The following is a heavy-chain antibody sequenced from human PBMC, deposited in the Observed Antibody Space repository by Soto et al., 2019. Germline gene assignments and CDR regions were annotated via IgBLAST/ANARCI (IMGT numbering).Heavy chain of an antibody. CDR2: IYYSGYT. CDR1: GGSMGSYY. D-gene: IGHD3-16*01. V-gene: IGHV4-59*01. Sequence: SETLSLTCTVSGGSMGSYYCSWIRQPPGKGLEWIGYIYYSGYTNYNPSLKSRVTISVDTSKNQFSLKLSSVTAADTAAYYCARDGGLDGMDVWGQGTTVTVSS. J-gene: IGHJ6*02. CDR3: ARDGGLDGMDV.